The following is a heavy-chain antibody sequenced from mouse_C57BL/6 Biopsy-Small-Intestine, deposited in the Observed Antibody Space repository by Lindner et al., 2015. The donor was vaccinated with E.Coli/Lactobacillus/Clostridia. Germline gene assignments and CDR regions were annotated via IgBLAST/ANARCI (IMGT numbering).Heavy chain of an antibody. J-gene: IGHJ3*01. Sequence: SVKVSCKASGYTFSDYYIHWVRQAPGQGLEWMGWVNPNSDDTNYSQTFQGRVTMTRDTSISTAYMELSSLRSDDTAVYYCAKGGAYYDFWKDSALQFWGQGTMVTVSS. CDR2: VNPNSDDT. D-gene: IGHD2-4*01. CDR1: GYTFSDYY. CDR3: AKGGAYYDFWKDSALQF. V-gene: IGHV1-84*02.